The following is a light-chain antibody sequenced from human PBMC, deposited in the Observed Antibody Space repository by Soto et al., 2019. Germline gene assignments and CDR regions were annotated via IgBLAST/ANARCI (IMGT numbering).Light chain of an antibody. V-gene: IGKV1-5*01. Sequence: DIQMTQSPSTLSASVGDRVTITCRASQSISSWLAWYQQKPGKAPKLLIYDASSLESGVPSRFSGSGSGTEFTLTISSLQPDDFANYYCQQYNSYRAFVQGTKVDIK. CDR3: QQYNSYRA. CDR1: QSISSW. J-gene: IGKJ1*01. CDR2: DAS.